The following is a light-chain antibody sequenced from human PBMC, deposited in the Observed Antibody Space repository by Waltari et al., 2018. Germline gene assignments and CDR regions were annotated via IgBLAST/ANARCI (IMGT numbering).Light chain of an antibody. CDR2: VNSDGSH. J-gene: IGLJ2*01. V-gene: IGLV4-69*01. Sequence: QLVLTQSPSASASLGASVKLTCILSSGYNSYTIAWQRQQSEKGPRYLMKVNSDGSHTKGDGIPDLFSGSSSGAERYLTISSLQSEDEGDYYCQTWGTGIHVVFGGGTKLTVL. CDR1: SGYNSYT. CDR3: QTWGTGIHVV.